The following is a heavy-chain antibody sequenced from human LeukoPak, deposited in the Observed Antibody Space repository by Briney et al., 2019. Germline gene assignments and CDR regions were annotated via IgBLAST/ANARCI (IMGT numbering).Heavy chain of an antibody. Sequence: PGGSLRLSCAASGFTFSSSAMSWVRQAPGKGLEWVSSISGSGSGYSTYYADSVKGRFTISRDNSKNTLYLQMNSLRAEDTALYFCAQWSRYFDYWGQGTLVTVSS. V-gene: IGHV3-23*01. D-gene: IGHD1-26*01. CDR2: ISGSGSGYST. CDR3: AQWSRYFDY. CDR1: GFTFSSSA. J-gene: IGHJ4*02.